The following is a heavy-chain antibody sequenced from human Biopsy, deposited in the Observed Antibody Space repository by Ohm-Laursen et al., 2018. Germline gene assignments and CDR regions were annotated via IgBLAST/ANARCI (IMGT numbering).Heavy chain of an antibody. V-gene: IGHV3-9*01. CDR2: ISWNSGSV. J-gene: IGHJ4*02. CDR1: GFTFENYA. Sequence: SLRLSCTASGFTFENYAMNWVRQAPGKGLEWVSGISWNSGSVVYADSVKGRFTISRDNSKDTVYLQMNSLRAEDTAIYYCARDSTINTVTTADYWGQGTLVTVSS. D-gene: IGHD4-11*01. CDR3: ARDSTINTVTTADY.